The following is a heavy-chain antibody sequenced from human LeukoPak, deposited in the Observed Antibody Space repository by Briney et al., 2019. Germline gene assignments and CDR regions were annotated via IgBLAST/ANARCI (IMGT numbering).Heavy chain of an antibody. CDR3: AKSMRMPTIDY. CDR2: ISWDGGST. V-gene: IGHV3-43D*03. CDR1: GFTFDDYA. J-gene: IGHJ4*02. D-gene: IGHD5-24*01. Sequence: GGSLRLSSAASGFTFDDYAMHWVRQAPGKGLEWVSLISWDGGSTYYADSVKGRFTISRDNSKNSLYLQMNSLRAEDTALYYCAKSMRMPTIDYWGQGTLVTVSS.